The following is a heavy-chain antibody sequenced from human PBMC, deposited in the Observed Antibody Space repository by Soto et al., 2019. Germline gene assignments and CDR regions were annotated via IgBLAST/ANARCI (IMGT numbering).Heavy chain of an antibody. J-gene: IGHJ6*03. CDR2: INHSGST. D-gene: IGHD3-10*01. Sequence: PSETLSLTCAVYGGSFSGYYWSWIRQPPGKGLEWIGEINHSGSTNYNPSLKSRVTISVDTSKNQFSLKLSSVTAADTAVYYCASTYYGSGSYYKNYYYMDVWGKGTTVTVSS. CDR1: GGSFSGYY. V-gene: IGHV4-34*01. CDR3: ASTYYGSGSYYKNYYYMDV.